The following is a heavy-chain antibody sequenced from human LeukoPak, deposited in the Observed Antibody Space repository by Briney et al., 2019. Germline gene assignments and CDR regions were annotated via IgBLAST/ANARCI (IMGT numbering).Heavy chain of an antibody. CDR1: GFTFYDYA. CDR2: ISWNSGSI. V-gene: IGHV3-9*01. D-gene: IGHD6-13*01. CDR3: AKDMTPAAGLFDY. Sequence: GRSLRLSCAASGFTFYDYAMHWVRQAPGKGLEWVSGISWNSGSIGYADSVKGRFTISRDNAKNSLYLQMNSLRAEDTALYYCAKDMTPAAGLFDYWGQGTLVTVSS. J-gene: IGHJ4*02.